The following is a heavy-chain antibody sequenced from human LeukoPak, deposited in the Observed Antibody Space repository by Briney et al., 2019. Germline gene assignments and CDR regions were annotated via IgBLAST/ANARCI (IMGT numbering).Heavy chain of an antibody. CDR1: GFTFSSYG. Sequence: GGSLRLSCAASGFTFSSYGMHWVRQAPGKGLEWVAVISYAGSNKYYADSVKGRFTISRDNSKNTLYLQMNSLRAEDTAVYYCAKDDETSGIGDYWGQGTLVTVSS. CDR3: AKDDETSGIGDY. CDR2: ISYAGSNK. J-gene: IGHJ4*02. V-gene: IGHV3-30*18. D-gene: IGHD6-19*01.